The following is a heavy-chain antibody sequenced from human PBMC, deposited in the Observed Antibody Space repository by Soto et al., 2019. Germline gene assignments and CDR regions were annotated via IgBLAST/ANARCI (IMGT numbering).Heavy chain of an antibody. J-gene: IGHJ4*02. V-gene: IGHV1-46*03. CDR3: AREAEEYSGSDY. CDR1: GFPFTRYH. Sequence: ASVKVSCKASGFPFTRYHMHWLRQAPGQGLEWLGVINPSTTTTYAQRFQGRVTMTRDTSTSTVYMELSSLRSDDTAVYYCAREAEEYSGSDYWGPGSLVTVSS. CDR2: INPSTTTT. D-gene: IGHD3-10*01.